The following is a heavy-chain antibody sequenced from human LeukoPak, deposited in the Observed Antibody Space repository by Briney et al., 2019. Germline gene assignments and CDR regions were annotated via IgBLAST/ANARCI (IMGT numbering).Heavy chain of an antibody. CDR3: ARLSSGWFAHY. D-gene: IGHD6-19*01. J-gene: IGHJ4*02. CDR2: IYYTGST. CDR1: GGSISSYY. Sequence: SVTLSLTCTVSGGSISSYYWSWIRQPPGKGLEWIGYIYYTGSTNYNPSLKSRVTISVDTSKNQFSLKLSSVTAADTAVYYCARLSSGWFAHYWGQGTLVTVSS. V-gene: IGHV4-59*01.